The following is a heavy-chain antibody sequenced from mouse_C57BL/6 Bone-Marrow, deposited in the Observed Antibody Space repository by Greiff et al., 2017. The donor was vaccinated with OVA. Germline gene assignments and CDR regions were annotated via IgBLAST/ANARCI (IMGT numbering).Heavy chain of an antibody. Sequence: QVHVKQPGAELVRPGSSVKLSCKASGYTFTSYWMDWVKQRPGQGLEWIGNIYPSDSETHYNQKFKDKATLTVDKSSSTAYMQLSSLTSEDSAVYYCARRGTTVPFAYWGQGTLVTVSA. J-gene: IGHJ3*01. D-gene: IGHD1-1*01. CDR2: IYPSDSET. V-gene: IGHV1-61*01. CDR3: ARRGTTVPFAY. CDR1: GYTFTSYW.